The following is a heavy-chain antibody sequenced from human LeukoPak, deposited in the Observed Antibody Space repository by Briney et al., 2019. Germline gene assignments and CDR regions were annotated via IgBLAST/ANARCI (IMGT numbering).Heavy chain of an antibody. CDR1: GFTFNSYN. J-gene: IGHJ4*02. Sequence: GGSLRLSCAASGFTFNSYNMNWVRQAPGKGLEWVSSISSSSSYIYYADSVKGRFTISRDNAKNSLYLQMNSLRAEDTAVYYCARDSGGYSSSWYEVGSDYWGQGTLVTVSS. D-gene: IGHD6-13*01. CDR3: ARDSGGYSSSWYEVGSDY. CDR2: ISSSSSYI. V-gene: IGHV3-21*01.